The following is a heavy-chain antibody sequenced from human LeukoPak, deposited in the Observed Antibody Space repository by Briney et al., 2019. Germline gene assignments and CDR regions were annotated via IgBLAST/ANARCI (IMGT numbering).Heavy chain of an antibody. CDR2: IYYSGST. J-gene: IGHJ4*02. CDR3: ARDLFSQTGNGIN. V-gene: IGHV4-59*01. CDR1: GGSISSYY. D-gene: IGHD1-1*01. Sequence: SETLSLTCTVSGGSISSYYRSWIRQPPGKGLEWIGYIYYSGSTNYNPSLKSRVTISVDTSKNQFSLKLSSVTAADTAVYYCARDLFSQTGNGINWGQGTLVTVSS.